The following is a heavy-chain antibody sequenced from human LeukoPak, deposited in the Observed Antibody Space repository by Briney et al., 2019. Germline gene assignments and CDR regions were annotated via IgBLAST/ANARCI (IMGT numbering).Heavy chain of an antibody. D-gene: IGHD3-22*01. CDR1: GFTFSSYA. Sequence: GGSLRLSCAASGFTFSSYAMSWVRQAPGKGLEWVSAISGSGGSTYYADSVKGRFTISRDNSKNTLYLQMNSLRAEDTAVYYCAKDTYYYDSSGYRAFDIWGQGTMVTVSS. V-gene: IGHV3-23*01. J-gene: IGHJ3*02. CDR3: AKDTYYYDSSGYRAFDI. CDR2: ISGSGGST.